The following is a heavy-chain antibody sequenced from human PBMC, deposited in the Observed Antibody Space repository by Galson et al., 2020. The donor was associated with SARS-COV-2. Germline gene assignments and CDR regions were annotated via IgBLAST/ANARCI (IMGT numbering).Heavy chain of an antibody. D-gene: IGHD3-10*01. V-gene: IGHV3-33*01. CDR3: ARDFRFGELVDDY. Sequence: QLGESLKISCAASGFTFSSYGMHWVRQAPGKGLEWVAVIWYDGSNKYYADSVKGRFTISRDNSKNTLYLQMNSLRAEDTAVYYCARDFRFGELVDDYWGQGTLVTVSS. CDR1: GFTFSSYG. J-gene: IGHJ4*02. CDR2: IWYDGSNK.